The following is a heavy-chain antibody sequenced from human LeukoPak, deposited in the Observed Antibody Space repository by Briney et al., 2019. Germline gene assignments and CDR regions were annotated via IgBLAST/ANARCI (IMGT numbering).Heavy chain of an antibody. CDR3: TRVGYIDEGIDY. D-gene: IGHD5-24*01. CDR2: IKQDGSKK. Sequence: GGSLRLSCVASGFSFRSYCMTWVRQAPGKGLEWVANIKQDGSKKSYVDSVKGRFTISRDNAKNSLYLQMNSLRAEDTAIYYCTRVGYIDEGIDYWGQGTLVTVSS. V-gene: IGHV3-7*04. CDR1: GFSFRSYC. J-gene: IGHJ4*02.